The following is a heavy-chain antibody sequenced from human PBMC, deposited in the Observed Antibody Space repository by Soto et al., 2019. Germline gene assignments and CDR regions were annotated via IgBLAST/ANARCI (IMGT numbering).Heavy chain of an antibody. CDR2: IYPGDSDT. D-gene: IGHD3-3*01. CDR1: GYSFTSYW. Sequence: PGESLKISGKGSGYSFTSYWIGWVRQMHGKGLEWMGIIYPGDSDTRYSRFFKGQVTISADKPISTAYLQWSNLKASDTAMYYWARHAGDYDFLSGYYTGRIDYCGQATLLTVSS. CDR3: ARHAGDYDFLSGYYTGRIDY. J-gene: IGHJ4*02. V-gene: IGHV5-51*01.